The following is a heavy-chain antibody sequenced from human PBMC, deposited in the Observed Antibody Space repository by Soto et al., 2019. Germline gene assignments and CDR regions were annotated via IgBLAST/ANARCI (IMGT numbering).Heavy chain of an antibody. Sequence: GGSLRLSCAASGFTISTYAMTWVRQAPGKGLECVSGVTGSGSQVYYADSVKGRFTISKDNSKNTLYLQMSSLREEDTALYYCAKDAVYRDGLWLMDSWGQGTLVTVSS. D-gene: IGHD2-21*01. V-gene: IGHV3-23*01. J-gene: IGHJ5*02. CDR1: GFTISTYA. CDR3: AKDAVYRDGLWLMDS. CDR2: VTGSGSQV.